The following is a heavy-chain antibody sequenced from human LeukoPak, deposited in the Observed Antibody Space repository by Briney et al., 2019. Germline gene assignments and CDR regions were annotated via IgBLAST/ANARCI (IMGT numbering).Heavy chain of an antibody. CDR3: ARDPGIVAGSWSNWFDP. CDR2: IIPIFGTA. D-gene: IGHD6-13*01. J-gene: IGHJ5*02. V-gene: IGHV1-69*13. Sequence: SVKVSCKASGGTFSSYAISWVRQAPGQGLEWMGGIIPIFGTANYAQKFQGRVTITVDESTSTAYMELSSLRSEDTAVYYCARDPGIVAGSWSNWFDPWGQGTLVTVSS. CDR1: GGTFSSYA.